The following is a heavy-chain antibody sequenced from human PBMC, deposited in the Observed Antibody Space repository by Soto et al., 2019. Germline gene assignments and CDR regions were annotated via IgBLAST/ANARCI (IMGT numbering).Heavy chain of an antibody. CDR3: AKDGIVGSGHDY. D-gene: IGHD2-15*01. CDR2: ISYDGSNK. J-gene: IGHJ4*02. Sequence: GGSLRLSCAASGFTFSSYGMHWVRQAPGKGLEWVAVISYDGSNKYYADSVKGRFTISRDNSKNTLYLQMNSLRAEDTAVYYCAKDGIVGSGHDYWGQGTLVTVSS. V-gene: IGHV3-30*18. CDR1: GFTFSSYG.